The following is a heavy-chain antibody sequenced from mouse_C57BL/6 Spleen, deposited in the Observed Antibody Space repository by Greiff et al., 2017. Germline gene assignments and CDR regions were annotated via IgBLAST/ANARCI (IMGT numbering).Heavy chain of an antibody. CDR1: GYTFTDYY. Sequence: QVQLQQSGAELVRPGASVKLSCKASGYTFTDYYINWVKQRPGQGLEWIARIYPGSGNTYYNEKFKGKATLTAEQSSSTAYMQLSSLTSEDSAVYFCARERTESGYFDVWGTGTTVTVSS. CDR3: ARERTESGYFDV. CDR2: IYPGSGNT. V-gene: IGHV1-76*01. J-gene: IGHJ1*03.